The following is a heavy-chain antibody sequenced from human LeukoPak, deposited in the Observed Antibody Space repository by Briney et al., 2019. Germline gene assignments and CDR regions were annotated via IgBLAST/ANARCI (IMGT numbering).Heavy chain of an antibody. CDR3: ARLLYSSGWFFDY. Sequence: PSETLSLTCTVSGGSISSSTYYWGWIRQPPGKGLEWIGSIYYSGSTYYNPSLKSRVTISVDTSKNQFSLRLSSVTAADTAVYYCARLLYSSGWFFDYWGQGTLVTVSS. V-gene: IGHV4-39*01. J-gene: IGHJ4*02. D-gene: IGHD6-19*01. CDR2: IYYSGST. CDR1: GGSISSSTYY.